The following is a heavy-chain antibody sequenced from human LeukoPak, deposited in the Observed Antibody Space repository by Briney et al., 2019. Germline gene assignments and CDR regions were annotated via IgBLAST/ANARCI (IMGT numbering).Heavy chain of an antibody. CDR1: GGTYSSYA. CDR3: ARGGYYGSGSYYPDAFDM. D-gene: IGHD3-10*01. Sequence: ASVKVSCTASGGTYSSYATSWVRQAPGQGLEWMGRIIPILGIANYAQKFRGRVTINADKSTSTAYMKLNSLRSEDTAVYYCARGGYYGSGSYYPDAFDMWGQGTMVTVSS. V-gene: IGHV1-69*04. J-gene: IGHJ3*02. CDR2: IIPILGIA.